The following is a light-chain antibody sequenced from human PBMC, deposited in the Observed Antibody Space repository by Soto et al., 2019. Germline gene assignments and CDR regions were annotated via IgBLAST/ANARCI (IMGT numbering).Light chain of an antibody. CDR2: GVS. CDR3: QHYDNSPPYT. Sequence: EIVLTQSPGTLSLSPGERATLSCRASQSVSSSYLAWYQQKPGQAPHLLIYGVSSRATGIPDRFSGSGSGTDFTLTISRLEPEDFAVYYCQHYDNSPPYTFGQGTKLEIK. J-gene: IGKJ2*01. V-gene: IGKV3-20*01. CDR1: QSVSSSY.